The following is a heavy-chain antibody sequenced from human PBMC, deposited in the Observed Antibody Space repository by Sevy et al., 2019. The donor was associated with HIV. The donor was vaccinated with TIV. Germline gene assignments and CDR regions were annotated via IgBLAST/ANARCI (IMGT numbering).Heavy chain of an antibody. CDR2: IKLDGSDK. J-gene: IGHJ6*02. CDR1: DFIFENYW. V-gene: IGHV3-7*03. CDR3: ARGHYAMDV. Sequence: GGSLRLSCGASDFIFENYWMTWVRQTSGQGLEWVATIKLDGSDKYYGDSVKGRFTISRDNSKKSLYLQMNSLRAEDTAVYFCARGHYAMDVWGQGTTLTVSS.